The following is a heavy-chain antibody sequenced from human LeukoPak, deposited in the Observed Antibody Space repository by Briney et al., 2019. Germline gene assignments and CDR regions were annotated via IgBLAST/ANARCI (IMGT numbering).Heavy chain of an antibody. CDR3: ARDLGGKLRTFDY. J-gene: IGHJ4*02. Sequence: SVKVSCKASGGTFSSYAISWVRQAPGQGLEWMGGIIPIFGTANYAQKFQGRVTITADESTSTAYMELSSLRSEDTAVYYCARDLGGKLRTFDYWGQGTLVTVSS. D-gene: IGHD4-23*01. V-gene: IGHV1-69*13. CDR1: GGTFSSYA. CDR2: IIPIFGTA.